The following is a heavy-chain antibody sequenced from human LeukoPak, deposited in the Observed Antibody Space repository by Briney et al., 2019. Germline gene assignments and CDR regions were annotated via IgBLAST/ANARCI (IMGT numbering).Heavy chain of an antibody. CDR1: GFTFSSYS. D-gene: IGHD1-26*01. J-gene: IGHJ4*02. CDR3: ASSTDIEAGAVRY. CDR2: ISSSSSYI. V-gene: IGHV3-21*01. Sequence: GGSLRLSCAASGFTFSSYSMNWVRQAPGKGLEWVSSISSSSSYIYYADSVKGRFTISRDNAKNSLYLQMNSLRAEDTAVYYCASSTDIEAGAVRYWGQGTLVTVSS.